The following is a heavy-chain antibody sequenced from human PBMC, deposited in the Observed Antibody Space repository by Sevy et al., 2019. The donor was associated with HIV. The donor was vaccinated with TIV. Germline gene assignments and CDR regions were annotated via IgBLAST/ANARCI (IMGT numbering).Heavy chain of an antibody. D-gene: IGHD2-15*01. Sequence: ASVKVSCKASVYTFTNYAMSWVRQAPGQGLEWMGWININTGNPTYAQGFTGRFVFSLDTSVSTAYLQVSSLKAEDTAVYYCARGPTLLIAGGWFDPWGQGTLVTVSS. J-gene: IGHJ5*02. CDR1: VYTFTNYA. V-gene: IGHV7-4-1*02. CDR3: ARGPTLLIAGGWFDP. CDR2: ININTGNP.